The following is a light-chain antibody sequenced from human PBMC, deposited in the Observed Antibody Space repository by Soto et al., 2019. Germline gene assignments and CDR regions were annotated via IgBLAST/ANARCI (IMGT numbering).Light chain of an antibody. CDR3: QQYNNWPPYT. V-gene: IGKV3D-15*01. Sequence: IVMTQSPATLSVSPGDRATLSCRASQSVSSSYLAWYQQKPGQAPRLLIYGASSRATGIPARFSGSGSGTEFTLTITSLQSEDFAIYYCQQYNNWPPYTFGQGTKVDI. CDR1: QSVSSSY. J-gene: IGKJ2*01. CDR2: GAS.